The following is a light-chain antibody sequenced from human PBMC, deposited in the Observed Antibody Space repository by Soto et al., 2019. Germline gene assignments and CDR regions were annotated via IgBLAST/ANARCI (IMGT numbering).Light chain of an antibody. CDR1: SSDVGGYKY. CDR2: AVN. CDR3: SSYAGSNNYV. Sequence: QSVLTQPPSASGSPGQSVTISCTGTSSDVGGYKYVSWYQQYPGKAPKLMIYAVNKRPSGVPDRFSGSKSGNTASLTVSGLHAEDEADYYCSSYAGSNNYVFGTGTKVTVL. V-gene: IGLV2-8*01. J-gene: IGLJ1*01.